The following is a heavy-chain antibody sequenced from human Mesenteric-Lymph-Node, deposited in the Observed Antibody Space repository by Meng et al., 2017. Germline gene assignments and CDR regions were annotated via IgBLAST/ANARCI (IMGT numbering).Heavy chain of an antibody. CDR3: AKGTGGDYGESDY. CDR2: ISSSGSTI. V-gene: IGHV3-11*01. Sequence: GESLKISCAASGFTVSSNYMSWVRQAPGKGLEWVSYISSSGSTIYYADSVKGRFTISRDNSKNSLYLQMNSLRAEDTALYYCAKGTGGDYGESDYWGQGTLVTVSS. CDR1: GFTVSSNY. D-gene: IGHD4-17*01. J-gene: IGHJ4*02.